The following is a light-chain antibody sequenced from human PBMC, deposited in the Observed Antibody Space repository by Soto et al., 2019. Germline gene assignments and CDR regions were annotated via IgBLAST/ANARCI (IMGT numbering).Light chain of an antibody. Sequence: ETVLTQSPGTLSLSPGERVTLSCRASQSVSSSYLAWYQQKPGQAPRLLIYDASSRATGIPDRFSGSGSGTDFTLTISRLEPEDFAVYYCQQYGSSPYTFGQGTKLGIK. CDR2: DAS. CDR3: QQYGSSPYT. V-gene: IGKV3-20*01. CDR1: QSVSSSY. J-gene: IGKJ2*01.